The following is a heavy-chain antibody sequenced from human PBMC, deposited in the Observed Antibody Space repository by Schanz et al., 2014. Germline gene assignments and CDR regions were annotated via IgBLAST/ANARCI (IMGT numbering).Heavy chain of an antibody. CDR2: ISDSGDTA. CDR3: ARIGGSVFDY. J-gene: IGHJ4*02. V-gene: IGHV3-23*01. CDR1: GFAFSSYG. D-gene: IGHD3-10*01. Sequence: EVQLLESGGGLVQPGGSLRLSCLASGFAFSSYGMNWLRQAPGKGLEWVSVISDSGDTAYYADSVKGRFTISRDNFKGALYLQMSSLRAEDTAVYYCARIGGSVFDYWAQGTLVTVSS.